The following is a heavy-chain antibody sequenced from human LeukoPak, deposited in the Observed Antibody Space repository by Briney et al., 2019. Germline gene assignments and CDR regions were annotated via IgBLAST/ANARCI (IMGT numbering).Heavy chain of an antibody. CDR1: GFTFSSYW. V-gene: IGHV3-7*01. D-gene: IGHD4-17*01. CDR2: IKEDGSDK. CDR3: ARVITVYNDYEEVAEYFQH. Sequence: PGGSLRLSCTASGFTFSSYWMSWVRQAPGKGLEWVANIKEDGSDKYYVDSVKGRFTISRDNSKNSLYLQMNSLRAEDTAVYYCARVITVYNDYEEVAEYFQHWGQGTLVIVS. J-gene: IGHJ1*01.